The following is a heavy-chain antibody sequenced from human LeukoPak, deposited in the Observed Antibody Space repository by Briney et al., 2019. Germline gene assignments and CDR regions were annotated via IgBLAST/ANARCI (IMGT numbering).Heavy chain of an antibody. CDR1: GFTFSSYG. D-gene: IGHD6-13*01. Sequence: PGGSLRLSCAASGFTFSSYGMHWVRQAPGKGLEWVAIISYDGSNKYYADSVKGRFTISRDNSKNTLYLQMGSLRVEDTAVYCCAKDLYFRSSWPFDYWGQGTLVTVSS. CDR3: AKDLYFRSSWPFDY. V-gene: IGHV3-30*18. CDR2: ISYDGSNK. J-gene: IGHJ4*02.